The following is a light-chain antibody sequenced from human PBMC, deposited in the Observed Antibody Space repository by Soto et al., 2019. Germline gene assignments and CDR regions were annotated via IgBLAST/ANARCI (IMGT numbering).Light chain of an antibody. CDR1: QSLTTTY. Sequence: EDVLTQSPGTLSLSPGERATLSCRASQSLTTTYISWYQQKPGQAPRLLMFGTSIRATGTPDRFSGSGSGADFTLTISRVEPEDFAVYYCQQCDDSPLWSFGQGTKLEIK. CDR2: GTS. J-gene: IGKJ2*01. CDR3: QQCDDSPLWS. V-gene: IGKV3-20*01.